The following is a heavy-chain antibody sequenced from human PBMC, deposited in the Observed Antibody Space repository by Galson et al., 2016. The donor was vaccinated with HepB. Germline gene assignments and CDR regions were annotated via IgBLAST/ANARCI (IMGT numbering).Heavy chain of an antibody. CDR3: VRDRSEDYYDSSADAFDI. D-gene: IGHD3-22*01. J-gene: IGHJ3*02. Sequence: SLRLSCAASGFTFSNYGMHWVRQAPGKGLEWVAGIWYVGSKNYYADSVKGRFTIPRDTSKNTLYLQMSSLRAEDTAVYYCVRDRSEDYYDSSADAFDIWGQGTMVTVSS. CDR2: IWYVGSKN. V-gene: IGHV3-33*01. CDR1: GFTFSNYG.